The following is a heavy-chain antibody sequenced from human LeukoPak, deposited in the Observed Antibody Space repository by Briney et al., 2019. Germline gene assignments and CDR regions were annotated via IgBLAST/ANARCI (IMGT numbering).Heavy chain of an antibody. CDR1: GFTFSSYA. Sequence: GGSLRLSCAASGFTFSSYAMHWVRQAPGKGLEWVAVISYDGSNKYYADSVKGRFTISRDNSKNTPYLQMNSLRAEDTAVYYCARVHFGELLSPADYWGQGTLVTVSS. J-gene: IGHJ4*02. D-gene: IGHD3-10*01. V-gene: IGHV3-30-3*01. CDR2: ISYDGSNK. CDR3: ARVHFGELLSPADY.